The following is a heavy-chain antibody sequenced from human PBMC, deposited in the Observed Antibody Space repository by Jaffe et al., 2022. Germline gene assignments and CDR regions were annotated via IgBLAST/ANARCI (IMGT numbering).Heavy chain of an antibody. V-gene: IGHV3-21*01. Sequence: EVQLVESGGGLVKPGGSLRLSCAASGFTFSSYSMNWVRQAPGKGLEWVSSISSSSSYIYYADSVKGRFTISRDNAKNSLYLQMNSLRAEDTAVYYCARGPSGYLAFLDYWGQGTLVTVSS. J-gene: IGHJ4*02. CDR2: ISSSSSYI. CDR3: ARGPSGYLAFLDY. D-gene: IGHD5-12*01. CDR1: GFTFSSYS.